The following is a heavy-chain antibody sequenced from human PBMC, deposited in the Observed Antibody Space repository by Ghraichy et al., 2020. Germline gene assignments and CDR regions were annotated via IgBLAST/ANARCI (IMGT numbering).Heavy chain of an antibody. D-gene: IGHD6-19*01. CDR2: IFSNDEK. V-gene: IGHV2-26*01. CDR1: GFSLSNARMG. Sequence: VKPTETLTLTCTVSGFSLSNARMGVSWIRQPPGKALEWLAHIFSNDEKSYSTSLKSRLTISKDTSKSQVVLTMTNMDPVDTATYYCARIRIAVAGPIMSSGPEYWYFDLWGRGTLVTVSS. CDR3: ARIRIAVAGPIMSSGPEYWYFDL. J-gene: IGHJ2*01.